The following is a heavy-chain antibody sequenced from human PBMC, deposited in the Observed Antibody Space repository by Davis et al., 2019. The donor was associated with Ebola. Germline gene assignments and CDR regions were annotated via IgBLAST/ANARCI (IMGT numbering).Heavy chain of an antibody. CDR2: ISAYDGKT. J-gene: IGHJ4*02. CDR1: GYTVRSYV. V-gene: IGHV1-18*01. D-gene: IGHD1-1*01. Sequence: ASVKVSCKASGYTVRSYVLSWVRQAPGQGLEWIGRISAYDGKTDYAQKVQDRVAMTTETSTSIAYMELKRLTSDDTDVYYCATSDTNTWYKFWGQGTLVTVSS. CDR3: ATSDTNTWYKF.